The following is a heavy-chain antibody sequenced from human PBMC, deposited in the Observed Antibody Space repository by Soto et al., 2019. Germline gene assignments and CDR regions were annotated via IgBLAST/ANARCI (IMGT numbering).Heavy chain of an antibody. CDR3: ARVGYSSSWVSGGWFDP. J-gene: IGHJ5*02. CDR1: GGSVSSGSYY. V-gene: IGHV4-61*01. CDR2: IYYSGST. Sequence: SETLSLTCTVSGGSVSSGSYYWSWIRQPPGKGLEWIGYIYYSGSTNYNPSLKSRVTISVDTSKNQFSLKLSSVTAADTAVYYCARVGYSSSWVSGGWFDPWGQGTLVTVSS. D-gene: IGHD6-13*01.